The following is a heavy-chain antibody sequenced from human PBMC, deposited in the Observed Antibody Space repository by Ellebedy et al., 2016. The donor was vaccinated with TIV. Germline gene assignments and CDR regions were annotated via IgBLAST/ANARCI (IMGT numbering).Heavy chain of an antibody. V-gene: IGHV4-59*12. Sequence: SETLSLTCTVSGGSISSYYWSWIRQPPGKGLEWIGYIYYSGSTNYNPSLKSRVTISVDTSKNQFSLKLSSVTAADTAVYYCARGPREGGRDGYLDFDYWGQGTLVTVSS. J-gene: IGHJ4*02. CDR3: ARGPREGGRDGYLDFDY. D-gene: IGHD5-24*01. CDR1: GGSISSYY. CDR2: IYYSGST.